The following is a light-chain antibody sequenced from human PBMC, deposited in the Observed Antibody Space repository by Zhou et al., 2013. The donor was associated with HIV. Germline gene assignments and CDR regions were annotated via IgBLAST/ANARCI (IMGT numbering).Light chain of an antibody. CDR2: GAS. CDR1: QSVTN. J-gene: IGKJ2*01. CDR3: QQYNSWPYT. Sequence: EIVLTQSPGTLSLSPGEIVSLSCRASQSVTNIAWYQQKPGQAPSLLIYGASARATGIPARFSGSGSGTEFTLTISSLQSEDSAVYYCQQYNSWPYTFGQGTKLEIK. V-gene: IGKV3-15*01.